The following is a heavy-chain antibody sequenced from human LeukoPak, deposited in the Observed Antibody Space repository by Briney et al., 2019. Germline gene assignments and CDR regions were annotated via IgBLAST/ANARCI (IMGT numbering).Heavy chain of an antibody. V-gene: IGHV1-2*02. J-gene: IGHJ4*02. Sequence: ASVKVSCKASGYTFTGYYMHWVRQAPGQGLEWMGWINPNSGGTNYAQKFQGEVTMTRDTSISTAYMELSRLRSDDTAVYYCARQRYTAMAFDYWGQGTLVTVSS. CDR3: ARQRYTAMAFDY. CDR1: GYTFTGYY. D-gene: IGHD5-18*01. CDR2: INPNSGGT.